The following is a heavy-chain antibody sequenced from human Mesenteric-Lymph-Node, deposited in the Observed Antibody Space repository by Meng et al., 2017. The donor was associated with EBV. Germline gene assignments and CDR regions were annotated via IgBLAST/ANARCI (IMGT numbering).Heavy chain of an antibody. CDR1: GFTFNTYS. J-gene: IGHJ4*02. CDR3: ARDYGSGSHFDY. CDR2: ISSTSIYI. V-gene: IGHV3-21*01. D-gene: IGHD3-10*01. Sequence: VALVESGGGLVEPGGSLRLSCAASGFTFNTYSMDWVRHAPGKGLEWVSSISSTSIYIKYADSLKGRFTISRDNGKNTLYLQMNSLRVEDTAIYYCARDYGSGSHFDYWGRGSLVTVSS.